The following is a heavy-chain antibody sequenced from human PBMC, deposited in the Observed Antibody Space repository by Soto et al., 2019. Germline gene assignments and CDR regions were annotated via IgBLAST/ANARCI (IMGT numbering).Heavy chain of an antibody. CDR1: GFTFRDYA. CDR2: VSNSGSST. V-gene: IGHV3-23*01. J-gene: IGHJ4*02. Sequence: VGSLRLSCAASGFTFRDYATSWVRQAPGRGLEWVSGVSNSGSSTYYADSVKGRFTISRDNSKNTLYLQMNSLRAEDTAVYYCAKHSRETTTCCGEDWGQGTRVTVSS. CDR3: AKHSRETTTCCGED. D-gene: IGHD2-2*01.